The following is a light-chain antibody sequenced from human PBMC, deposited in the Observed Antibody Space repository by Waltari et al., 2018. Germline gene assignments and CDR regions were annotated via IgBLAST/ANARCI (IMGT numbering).Light chain of an antibody. J-gene: IGLJ2*01. CDR3: GTWDSSLNVEL. V-gene: IGLV1-51*01. CDR1: SSNIGKKY. CDR2: EIN. Sequence: QSVLTQPPSVSAAPGQKVTISCSGSSSNIGKKYVSWYQHLPGTATKLLIYEINKRPSGIPDRFSGSNSGTTATLGITGLQTGDEADYYCGTWDSSLNVELIGGGTKLTVL.